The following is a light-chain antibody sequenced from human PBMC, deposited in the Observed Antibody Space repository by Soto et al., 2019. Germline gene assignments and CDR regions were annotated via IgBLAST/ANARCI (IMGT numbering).Light chain of an antibody. J-gene: IGKJ5*01. CDR3: QYYGSSYN. Sequence: EIVLTQSPATLSLSLGERATLSCRASQSVSSSYLAWYQQKPGQAPRLLIYGAASRATGIPDRFSGSGSGTDFTLTISRLEPEDFAVFYCQYYGSSYNFGQGTRLEIK. CDR1: QSVSSSY. CDR2: GAA. V-gene: IGKV3-20*01.